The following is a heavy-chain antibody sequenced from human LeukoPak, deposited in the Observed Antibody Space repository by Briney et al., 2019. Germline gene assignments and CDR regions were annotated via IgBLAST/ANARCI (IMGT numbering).Heavy chain of an antibody. Sequence: SVTVSCKASGGTFSSYAISWVRQAPGQGLEWMGGIIPIFGTANYAQKFQGRVTITTDESTSTAYMELSSLRSEDTAVYYCARVGEGTTVTTFFRVFDIWGQGTMVTVSS. V-gene: IGHV1-69*05. CDR1: GGTFSSYA. J-gene: IGHJ3*02. D-gene: IGHD4-17*01. CDR3: ARVGEGTTVTTFFRVFDI. CDR2: IIPIFGTA.